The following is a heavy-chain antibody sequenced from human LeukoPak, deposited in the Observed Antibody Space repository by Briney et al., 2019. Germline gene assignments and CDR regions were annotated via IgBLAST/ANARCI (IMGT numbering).Heavy chain of an antibody. CDR3: ASPKYDYGDYEEDS. J-gene: IGHJ4*02. D-gene: IGHD4-17*01. CDR2: IYTSGST. Sequence: SQTLSLTCTVSGGSISSGSYDWSWIRQPAGKGLEWIGRIYTSGSTNYNPSLKSRVTISVDTSKNQFSLKLSSVTAADTAVYYCASPKYDYGDYEEDSWGQGTLVTVSS. CDR1: GGSISSGSYD. V-gene: IGHV4-61*02.